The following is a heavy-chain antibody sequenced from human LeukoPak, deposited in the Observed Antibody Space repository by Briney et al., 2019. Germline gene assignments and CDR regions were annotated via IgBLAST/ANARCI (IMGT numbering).Heavy chain of an antibody. Sequence: ASVKVSCKASGYTFTGYYMHWVRQAPGQGLEWMGWINPNSGGTNYAQKFQGRVTMTRDTSISTAYMELSRLRSDDTAVYYCARAMSYDYVGYYFDYWGQGTLVTVSS. CDR3: ARAMSYDYVGYYFDY. V-gene: IGHV1-2*02. J-gene: IGHJ4*02. CDR1: GYTFTGYY. D-gene: IGHD5-12*01. CDR2: INPNSGGT.